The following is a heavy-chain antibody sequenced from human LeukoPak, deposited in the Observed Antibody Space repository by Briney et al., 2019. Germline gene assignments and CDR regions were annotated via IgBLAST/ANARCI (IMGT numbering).Heavy chain of an antibody. J-gene: IGHJ4*02. D-gene: IGHD3-22*01. CDR2: INSDGSST. CDR3: ARVATYYDSSGYNSCYFDY. Sequence: GGSLSLSCAASGFTFSSYWMHWVRQAPGRGLVWVSRINSDGSSTSYADSVKGRFTISRDNAKNTLYMQMNSLRAEDTAVYHCARVATYYDSSGYNSCYFDYWGQGTLVTVSS. CDR1: GFTFSSYW. V-gene: IGHV3-74*01.